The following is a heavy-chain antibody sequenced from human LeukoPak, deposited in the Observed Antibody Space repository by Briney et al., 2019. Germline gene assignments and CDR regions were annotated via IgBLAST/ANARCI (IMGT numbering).Heavy chain of an antibody. J-gene: IGHJ4*02. D-gene: IGHD3-3*01. V-gene: IGHV1-46*01. Sequence: ASVKVSCKASGYTFTSYYMHWVRQAPGQGLEWMGLINPTGGRTTYAQKLQGRVAMTRDTSTSTVYMELSSLRSEDTAVYYCARADPVYDFWSGYFDYWGQGSLVTVSS. CDR2: INPTGGRT. CDR3: ARADPVYDFWSGYFDY. CDR1: GYTFTSYY.